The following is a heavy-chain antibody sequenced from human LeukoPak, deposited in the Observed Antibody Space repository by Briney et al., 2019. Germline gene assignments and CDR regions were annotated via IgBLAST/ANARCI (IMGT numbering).Heavy chain of an antibody. Sequence: GGSLRLSCAASGFTFSSYAMSWVRQAPGKGLEWVSSISSITSSYIHYADSVKGRFTISRDNVKNSLYLQMNSLRAEDTAVYYCARLGESTTDFDYWGQGTLVTVSS. V-gene: IGHV3-21*01. J-gene: IGHJ4*02. CDR3: ARLGESTTDFDY. CDR2: ISSITSSYI. CDR1: GFTFSSYA. D-gene: IGHD1-14*01.